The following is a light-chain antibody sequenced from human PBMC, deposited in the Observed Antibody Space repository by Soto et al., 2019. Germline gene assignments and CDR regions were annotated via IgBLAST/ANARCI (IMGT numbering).Light chain of an antibody. CDR3: QQFGTSPYT. J-gene: IGKJ2*01. CDR1: QTVTRSS. CDR2: GAS. Sequence: EIVLTQSTDTLSLSPGERATLSCRASQTVTRSSLAWYQQKPGRAPTLLIHGASTRAAGIPDRFSASGSGTHFTLTITRLEPEDFAVYFCQQFGTSPYTFGQGTKVEIK. V-gene: IGKV3-20*01.